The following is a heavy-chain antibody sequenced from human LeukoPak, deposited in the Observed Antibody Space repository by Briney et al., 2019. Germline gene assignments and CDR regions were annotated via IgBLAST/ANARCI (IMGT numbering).Heavy chain of an antibody. D-gene: IGHD3-10*01. CDR3: ARYASGSYYGDYFDY. J-gene: IGHJ4*02. CDR2: IYTSGST. V-gene: IGHV4-39*07. Sequence: SETLSLTCTVPGGSISSSSYYWGWIRQPPGKGLEWIGRIYTSGSTNYNPSLKSRVTMSVDTSKNQFSLKLSSVTAADTAVYYCARYASGSYYGDYFDYWGQGTLVTVSS. CDR1: GGSISSSSYY.